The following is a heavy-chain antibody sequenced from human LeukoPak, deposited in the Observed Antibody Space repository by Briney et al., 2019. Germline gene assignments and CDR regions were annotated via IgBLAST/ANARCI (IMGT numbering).Heavy chain of an antibody. CDR2: IIPIFGTA. CDR1: GGTFSSYA. V-gene: IGHV1-69*01. CDR3: ARSRVAGTSFLSY. D-gene: IGHD6-19*01. J-gene: IGHJ4*02. Sequence: SVKVSCKASGGTFSSYAISWVRQAPGQGLEWMGGIIPIFGTANYAQKFQGRVTITADESTSTAYMELRSLRSDDTAVYYCARSRVAGTSFLSYWGQGTLVTVSS.